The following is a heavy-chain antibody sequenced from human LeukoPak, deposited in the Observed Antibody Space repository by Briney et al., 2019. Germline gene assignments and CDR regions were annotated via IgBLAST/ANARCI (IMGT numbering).Heavy chain of an antibody. D-gene: IGHD4/OR15-4a*01. CDR3: ARRAGAYSHPYDY. J-gene: IGHJ4*02. V-gene: IGHV4-38-2*02. Sequence: SETLSLTCTVSGYSISSGYYWGWIRQPPGKGLEWIGNIYPTGSTYYNPSLKSRVTISVDTSKNQFSLKVSSVSAADTAVYYCARRAGAYSHPYDYWGQGTLVTVSS. CDR2: IYPTGST. CDR1: GYSISSGYY.